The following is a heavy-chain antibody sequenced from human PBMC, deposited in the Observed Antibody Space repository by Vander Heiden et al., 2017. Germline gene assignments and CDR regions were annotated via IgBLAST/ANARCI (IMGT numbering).Heavy chain of an antibody. J-gene: IGHJ4*02. CDR1: GFTFSSYS. CDR3: ASDLSAYDFWSGYYERYFDY. Sequence: EVQLVASGRGLVKPGGSLRLSCAAPGFTFSSYSMSWLRPAPGKGLEWVSSISSSSSYIFYADAMKGRFTISRENAKNSLYLQMNSLRAEDTAVYYCASDLSAYDFWSGYYERYFDYWGQGTLVTVSS. V-gene: IGHV3-21*01. D-gene: IGHD3-3*01. CDR2: ISSSSSYI.